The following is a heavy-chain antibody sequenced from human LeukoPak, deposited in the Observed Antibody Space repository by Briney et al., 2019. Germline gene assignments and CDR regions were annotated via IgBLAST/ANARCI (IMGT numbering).Heavy chain of an antibody. CDR3: VRAYDILTGPEY. D-gene: IGHD3-9*01. J-gene: IGHJ4*02. V-gene: IGHV3-33*01. Sequence: PGGSLRLSCAASGFTFSRYGTHWVRQAPGKGLKWVAVIWYDGSNKYYADSVKGRFTISRDNSKNMLYLQMSSLSAEDTAVYYCVRAYDILTGPEYWGQGTLVTVSS. CDR1: GFTFSRYG. CDR2: IWYDGSNK.